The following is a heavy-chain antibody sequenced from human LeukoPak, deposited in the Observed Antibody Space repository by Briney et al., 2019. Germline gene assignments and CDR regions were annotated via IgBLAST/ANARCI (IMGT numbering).Heavy chain of an antibody. J-gene: IGHJ4*02. D-gene: IGHD3-9*01. CDR1: GFTFSSYG. Sequence: GGSLRLSCAASGFTFSSYGMSWVRQAPGKGLEWVSAISGSGGSTYYADSVKGRFTISRDNSKNTLYLQMNSLRAEDTAVYFFQTEDGIRYFDSNDYWGQGTLVTVSS. CDR3: QTEDGIRYFDSNDY. CDR2: ISGSGGST. V-gene: IGHV3-23*01.